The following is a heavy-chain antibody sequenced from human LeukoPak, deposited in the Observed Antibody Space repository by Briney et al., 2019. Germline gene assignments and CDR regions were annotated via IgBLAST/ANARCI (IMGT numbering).Heavy chain of an antibody. CDR3: ARESRMITFGGVTVAYYFDS. D-gene: IGHD3-16*01. J-gene: IGHJ4*02. CDR1: GGTFSSYG. V-gene: IGHV1-69*04. Sequence: EASVKVSCKASGGTFSSYGFNWVRQAPGQGLAWMGRIIPLLGVRNHAQKFQGRVTLTADKTASTVYMELSSLRSEDTAIYYCARESRMITFGGVTVAYYFDSWGQGTLVTVSS. CDR2: IIPLLGVR.